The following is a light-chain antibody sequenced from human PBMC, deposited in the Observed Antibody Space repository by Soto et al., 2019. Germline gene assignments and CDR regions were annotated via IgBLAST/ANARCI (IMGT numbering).Light chain of an antibody. CDR2: DAS. V-gene: IGKV3-11*01. CDR1: QSVSSY. J-gene: IGKJ5*01. CDR3: QHRSNWIT. Sequence: EIVLTQSPATLSLSPGERATLSCRASQSVSSYLAWYPQKPGQAPRLLIYDASNRATGIPARFSGSGSGTDFTLNISSVEPDDFEVYYCQHRSNWITFGQGTRLEIK.